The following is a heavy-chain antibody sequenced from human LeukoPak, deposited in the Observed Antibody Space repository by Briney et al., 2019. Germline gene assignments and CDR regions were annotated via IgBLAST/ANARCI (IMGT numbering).Heavy chain of an antibody. CDR3: ARDTVTSYWYFDL. V-gene: IGHV4-39*02. J-gene: IGHJ2*01. CDR1: GGSISSSSYY. D-gene: IGHD4-17*01. Sequence: SETLSLTCTVSGGSISSSSYYWGWIRQPPGKGLEWIGSIYYSGSTYYNPSLKSRVTISVDTSKNQFSLKLSSVTAADTAVYYCARDTVTSYWYFDLWGRGTLVTVSS. CDR2: IYYSGST.